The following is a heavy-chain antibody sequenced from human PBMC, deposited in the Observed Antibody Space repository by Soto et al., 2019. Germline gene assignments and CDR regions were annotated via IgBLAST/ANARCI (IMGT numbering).Heavy chain of an antibody. V-gene: IGHV4-59*12. Sequence: SETLSLTCTVSGGSIRSYYWSWLRQPPGKGLEWIGDIYYRGSTNYNPSLKSRVTISVDTSKNQFSLKLSSVTAADTAVYYCARDRRLITMVRGVSLLSDPWGQGTLVTVSS. CDR3: ARDRRLITMVRGVSLLSDP. J-gene: IGHJ5*02. CDR2: IYYRGST. D-gene: IGHD3-10*01. CDR1: GGSIRSYY.